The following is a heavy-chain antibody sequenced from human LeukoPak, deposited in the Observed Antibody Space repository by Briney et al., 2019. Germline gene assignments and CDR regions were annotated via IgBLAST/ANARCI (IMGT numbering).Heavy chain of an antibody. J-gene: IGHJ5*02. D-gene: IGHD5-12*01. CDR1: GGSISSYY. CDR3: AREGNVDIVATIPTGSSWFDP. V-gene: IGHV4-4*07. CDR2: IYTSGST. Sequence: SETLSLTCTVSGGSISSYYWSWIRQPAGKGLEWIGRIYTSGSTYYNPSLKSRVTISVDKSKNQFSLKLSSVTAADTAVYYCAREGNVDIVATIPTGSSWFDPWGQGTLVTVSS.